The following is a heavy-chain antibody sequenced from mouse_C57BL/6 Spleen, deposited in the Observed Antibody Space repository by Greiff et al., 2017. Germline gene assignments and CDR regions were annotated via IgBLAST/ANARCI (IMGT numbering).Heavy chain of an antibody. J-gene: IGHJ4*01. D-gene: IGHD1-1*02. CDR3: VRHRDYGASMDY. V-gene: IGHV10-1*01. Sequence: EVKLVASGGGLVQPKGSLKLSCAASGFSFNTYAMNWVRQAPGKGLEWVARIRSKSNNYATYYADSVKDRFTISRDDSESMLYLQMNNLKTEDTAMYYCVRHRDYGASMDYWGQGTSVTVSS. CDR2: IRSKSNNYAT. CDR1: GFSFNTYA.